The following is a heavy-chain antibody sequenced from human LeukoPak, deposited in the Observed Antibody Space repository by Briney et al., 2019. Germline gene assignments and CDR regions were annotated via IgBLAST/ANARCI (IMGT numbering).Heavy chain of an antibody. J-gene: IGHJ4*02. CDR2: TYYRSKWYN. CDR3: ARMSTYYDILTGYYGPYYFDC. CDR1: GDSVSSNSAA. Sequence: SQTLSLTCAISGDSVSSNSAAWNWIRQSPSRGLEWLGRTYYRSKWYNDYAVSVKSRITINPDTSKNQFSLQLNSVTPEDTAVYYCARMSTYYDILTGYYGPYYFDCWGQGTLVTVSS. V-gene: IGHV6-1*01. D-gene: IGHD3-9*01.